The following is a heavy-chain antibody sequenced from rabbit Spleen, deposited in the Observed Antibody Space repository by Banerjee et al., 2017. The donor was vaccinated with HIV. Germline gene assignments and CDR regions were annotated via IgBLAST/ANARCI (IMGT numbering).Heavy chain of an antibody. J-gene: IGHJ6*01. CDR1: GFSFSNKAV. D-gene: IGHD8-1*01. Sequence: LEESGGGLVKPEGSLKLSCTASGFSFSNKAVMCWVRQAPGKGLEWIACINAVTGKAVYASWAKGRFTFSKTSSTTVTLQMTSLTAADTATYFCARDAGTSFSTYGMDLWGPGTLVTVS. CDR3: ARDAGTSFSTYGMDL. V-gene: IGHV1S45*01. CDR2: INAVTGKA.